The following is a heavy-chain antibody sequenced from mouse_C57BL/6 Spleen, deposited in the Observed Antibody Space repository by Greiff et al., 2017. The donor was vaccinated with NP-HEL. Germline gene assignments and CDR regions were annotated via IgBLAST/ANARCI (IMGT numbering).Heavy chain of an antibody. CDR3: ARALYYAMDY. CDR1: GYTFTSYW. J-gene: IGHJ4*01. Sequence: QVQLQQPGAELVKPGASVKLSCKASGYTFTSYWMHWVKQRPGRGLEWIGRIDPNSGSTNYNEKFKSKATLTVDKSSSTAYVQLSSLTSEDSAVYYCARALYYAMDYWGQGTSVTVSS. CDR2: IDPNSGST. V-gene: IGHV1-62-3*01.